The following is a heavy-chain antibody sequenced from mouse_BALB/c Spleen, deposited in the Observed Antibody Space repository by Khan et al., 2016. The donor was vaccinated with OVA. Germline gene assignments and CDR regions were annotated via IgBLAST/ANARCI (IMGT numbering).Heavy chain of an antibody. V-gene: IGHV1-18*01. J-gene: IGHJ4*01. CDR3: ARDAGRY. CDR1: GYTFPEYT. D-gene: IGHD3-3*01. CDR2: INPKNGDT. Sequence: VQLQQPGPELVKPGASVKISCKTSGYTFPEYTVHWVKQSLGKSLDWIGVINPKNGDTAYNQKFKGKATLTVDKPSSTAYMEFRSLTSEDSAVYYCARDAGRYWGQGTSVTVAS.